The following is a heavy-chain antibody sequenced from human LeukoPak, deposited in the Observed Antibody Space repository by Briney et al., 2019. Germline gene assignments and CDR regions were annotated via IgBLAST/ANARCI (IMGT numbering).Heavy chain of an antibody. V-gene: IGHV4-34*01. CDR2: INDSGST. CDR3: GGECLVAPADRGFSYHYSYMDV. D-gene: IGHD2-2*01. CDR1: GGSFSGYY. J-gene: IGHJ6*03. Sequence: SETLSLTCAVYGGSFSGYYWSWIRQPPGKGLEWIGEINDSGSTNYNPSLKSRVAISVETSKKQLSLQLSTVTAADAAGDYWGGECLVAPADRGFSYHYSYMDVWGEEPTVTVSS.